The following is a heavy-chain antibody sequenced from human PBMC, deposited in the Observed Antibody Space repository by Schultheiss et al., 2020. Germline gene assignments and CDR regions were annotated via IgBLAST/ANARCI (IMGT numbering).Heavy chain of an antibody. D-gene: IGHD6-6*01. V-gene: IGHV3-48*01. Sequence: GESLKISCAASGFSFSSYSMNWVRQAPGKGLEWVSYISSSSSTIYYADSVKGRFTISRDNAKRSLYVQMKTLRGEDTAVYYCARVEYIRAYYYYGMDVWGQGTTVTVSS. CDR2: ISSSSSTI. CDR1: GFSFSSYS. J-gene: IGHJ6*02. CDR3: ARVEYIRAYYYYGMDV.